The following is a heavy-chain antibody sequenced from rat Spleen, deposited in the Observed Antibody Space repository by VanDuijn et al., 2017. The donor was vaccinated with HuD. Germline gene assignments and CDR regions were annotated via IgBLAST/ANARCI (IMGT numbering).Heavy chain of an antibody. Sequence: EVQLQESGPGLVKPSQSLSLTCSVTGHSITTAYRWNWIRKFPGNKLEWLGYINSAGTTNYNPSLKSRISITRDTSKNQFFLQVNAVTAEDTATYDCARSDGVHYYLPCADWGQGTLVTVSS. CDR1: GHSITTAYR. D-gene: IGHD1-12*02. CDR2: INSAGTT. CDR3: ARSDGVHYYLPCAD. V-gene: IGHV3-3*01. J-gene: IGHJ3*01.